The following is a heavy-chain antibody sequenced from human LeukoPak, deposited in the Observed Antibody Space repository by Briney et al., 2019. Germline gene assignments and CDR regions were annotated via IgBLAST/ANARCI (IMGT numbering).Heavy chain of an antibody. V-gene: IGHV3-21*01. CDR3: ARDYDFWSGSGSPFDY. Sequence: GGSLRLSCAASGFTFSSYSMNWVRQAPGKRLEWVSSISSSSSYIYYADSVKGRFTISRDNAKNSLYLQMNSLRAEDTAVYYCARDYDFWSGSGSPFDYWGQGTLVTVSS. D-gene: IGHD3-3*01. CDR1: GFTFSSYS. J-gene: IGHJ4*02. CDR2: ISSSSSYI.